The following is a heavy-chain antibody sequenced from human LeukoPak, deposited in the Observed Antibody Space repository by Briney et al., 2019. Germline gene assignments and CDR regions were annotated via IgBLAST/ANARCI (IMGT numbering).Heavy chain of an antibody. Sequence: GGSLRLSCAASGFTFSSYAVSWVRQAPGKGLEWVSAISGSGGSTYYADSVKGRFTISRDNSKNTLYLQMNSLRAEDTAVYYCAKVFQQQLGTPFDYWGQGTLVTVSS. CDR1: GFTFSSYA. D-gene: IGHD6-13*01. CDR2: ISGSGGST. J-gene: IGHJ4*02. V-gene: IGHV3-23*01. CDR3: AKVFQQQLGTPFDY.